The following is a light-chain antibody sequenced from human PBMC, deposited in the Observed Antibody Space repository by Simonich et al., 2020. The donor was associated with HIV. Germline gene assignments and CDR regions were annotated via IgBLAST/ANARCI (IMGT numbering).Light chain of an antibody. J-gene: IGLJ2*01. CDR3: QSYDSSLSVV. V-gene: IGLV1-40*01. CDR2: RNT. CDR1: SSNPGAGYD. Sequence: QSVLTQPPSVSGAPGQRVTISCPGSSSNPGAGYDVQWYQQLPGTAPKPLIYRNTHRPSGVPDRFSGSKSGTSASLAITGLQAEDEADYYCQSYDSSLSVVFGGGTKLTVL.